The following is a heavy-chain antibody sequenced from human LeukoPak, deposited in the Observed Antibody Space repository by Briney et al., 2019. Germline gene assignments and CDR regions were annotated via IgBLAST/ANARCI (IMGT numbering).Heavy chain of an antibody. CDR3: AKDLRHIAARVEDY. Sequence: PGGSLSLSCAASGFTFSRYAMRWVRQAAGKGRDWVESMSGSGGSTYYADSVKGRFTLSTDNSKNTLYPQMNSLRTADTAVYYCAKDLRHIAARVEDYWGQGTLVTASS. CDR1: GFTFSRYA. J-gene: IGHJ4*02. D-gene: IGHD6-6*01. CDR2: MSGSGGST. V-gene: IGHV3-23*01.